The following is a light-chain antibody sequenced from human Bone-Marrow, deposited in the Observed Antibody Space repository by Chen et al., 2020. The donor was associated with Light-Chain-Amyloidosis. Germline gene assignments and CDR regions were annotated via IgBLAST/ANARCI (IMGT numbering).Light chain of an antibody. CDR1: QGISSY. CDR3: KQFKSYRFT. CDR2: AAS. J-gene: IGKJ3*01. V-gene: IGKV1-9*01. Sequence: DIQLTQSPSFLSASVGDRVTITCRASQGISSYLAWYQQTPGKAHKLLIYAASTLQSGVPSRFSGSGSGTEFTLAIRSLQTEDFESDFCKQFKSYRFTFGPGTKVDIK.